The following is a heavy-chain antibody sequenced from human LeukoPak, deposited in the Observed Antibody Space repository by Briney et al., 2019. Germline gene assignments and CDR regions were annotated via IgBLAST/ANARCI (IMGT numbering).Heavy chain of an antibody. CDR1: GDSVSSNSAA. V-gene: IGHV6-1*01. J-gene: IGHJ4*02. CDR3: ARQQEGSFDY. CDR2: AYSRSKWYN. Sequence: SRTLSLTCDISGDSVSSNSAAWTWIRQSPSRGLEWLGRAYSRSKWYNDYAASVNSRITINPDTSKNQFSLQLNSVSPEDTAVYYCARQQEGSFDYWGQGTLVTVSS.